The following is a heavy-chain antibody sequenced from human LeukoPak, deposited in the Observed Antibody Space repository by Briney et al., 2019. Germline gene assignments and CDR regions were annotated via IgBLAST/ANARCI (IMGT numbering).Heavy chain of an antibody. Sequence: ASVKVSCKASGYTFTSYAMNWVRQAPGQGLEWMGWINTNIGNPTYAQGFTGRFVFSLDTSVSTAYLQISSLKAEDTAVYYCARPTVWFGELYTPVGYWGQGTLVTVSS. J-gene: IGHJ4*02. CDR2: INTNIGNP. CDR3: ARPTVWFGELYTPVGY. CDR1: GYTFTSYA. D-gene: IGHD3-10*01. V-gene: IGHV7-4-1*02.